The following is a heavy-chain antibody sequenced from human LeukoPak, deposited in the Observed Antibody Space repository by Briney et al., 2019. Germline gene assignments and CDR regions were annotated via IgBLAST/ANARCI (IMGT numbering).Heavy chain of an antibody. CDR2: IYYSGST. Sequence: SETLSLTCTVSGGSISSSSYYWGWIRQPPGKGLEWIGSIYYSGSTYYNPSLKSRVTISVDTSKNQFSLKLSSVTPADTAVYYCARVVAYGDYAFDYWGQGTLVTVSS. CDR1: GGSISSSSYY. D-gene: IGHD4-17*01. CDR3: ARVVAYGDYAFDY. V-gene: IGHV4-39*07. J-gene: IGHJ4*02.